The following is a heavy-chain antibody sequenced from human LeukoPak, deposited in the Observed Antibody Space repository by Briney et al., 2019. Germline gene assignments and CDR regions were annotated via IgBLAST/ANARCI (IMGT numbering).Heavy chain of an antibody. CDR3: ASDSGYDSDFDY. CDR2: ISSTSSYV. CDR1: GFTFTTYS. D-gene: IGHD5-12*01. V-gene: IGHV3-21*01. J-gene: IGHJ4*02. Sequence: TAGGSLRLSCAASGFTFTTYSMNWVRQAPGKGPEWVSSISSTSSYVYYADSVRGRFTISRDNAKNSLYLQMNSLRAEDTAVYYCASDSGYDSDFDYWGQGTLVTVSS.